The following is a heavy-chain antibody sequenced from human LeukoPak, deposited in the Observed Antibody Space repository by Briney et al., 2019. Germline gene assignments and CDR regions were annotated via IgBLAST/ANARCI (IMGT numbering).Heavy chain of an antibody. CDR3: GRGRGGYCSSTSCYRIDP. J-gene: IGHJ5*02. V-gene: IGHV4-34*01. CDR1: GGSFSGYY. CDR2: NNHSGST. Sequence: PSETMSLTCAVYGGSFSGYYWSWIRQPPRKGREWIGENNHSGSTNYNPSLKSRVTISVDTSKNQFALKLSAVTAEDTAVYCCGRGRGGYCSSTSCYRIDPWGQGNVVTVSS. D-gene: IGHD2-2*01.